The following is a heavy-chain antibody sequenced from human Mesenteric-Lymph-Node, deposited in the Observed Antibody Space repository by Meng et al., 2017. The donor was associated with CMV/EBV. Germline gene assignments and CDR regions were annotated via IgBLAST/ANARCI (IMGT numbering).Heavy chain of an antibody. V-gene: IGHV1-69*10. CDR2: IIPILGIA. J-gene: IGHJ4*02. CDR3: ARDNLDSSGLYDY. D-gene: IGHD3-22*01. CDR1: GGTFSSYA. Sequence: SVKVSCKASGGTFSSYAISWVRQAPGQGLEWMGGIIPILGIANYAQKFQGRLTLTRDTSTSTVYMELSSLTSDDTAVYFCARDNLDSSGLYDYWGQGTLVTVSS.